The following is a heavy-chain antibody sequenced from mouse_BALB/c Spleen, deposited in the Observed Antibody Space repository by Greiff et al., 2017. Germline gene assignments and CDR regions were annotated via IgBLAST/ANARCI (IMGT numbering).Heavy chain of an antibody. J-gene: IGHJ4*01. CDR3: VYDYGPSAMDY. CDR1: GFTFNTYA. Sequence: EVQLVESGGGLVQPKGSLKLSCAASGFTFNTYAMNWVRQAPGKGLEWVARIRSKSNNYATYYADSVKDRFTISRDDSQSMLYLQMNNLKTEDTAMYYCVYDYGPSAMDYWGQGTSVTVSS. D-gene: IGHD2-4*01. V-gene: IGHV10-1*02. CDR2: IRSKSNNYAT.